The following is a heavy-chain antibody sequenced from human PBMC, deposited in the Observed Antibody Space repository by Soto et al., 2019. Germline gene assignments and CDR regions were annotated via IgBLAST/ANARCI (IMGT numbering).Heavy chain of an antibody. CDR3: AKDRGIAAAGKVLDV. Sequence: QVQLVESGGGVVQPGRSLRLSCAASGFTFSSYGMHWVRQAPGKGLEWVAVISYDGSNKYYADSVKGRFTISRDNSKNTLYLQMNSLRAEDTAVYYCAKDRGIAAAGKVLDVWGQGTTVTVSS. J-gene: IGHJ6*02. V-gene: IGHV3-30*18. CDR1: GFTFSSYG. D-gene: IGHD6-13*01. CDR2: ISYDGSNK.